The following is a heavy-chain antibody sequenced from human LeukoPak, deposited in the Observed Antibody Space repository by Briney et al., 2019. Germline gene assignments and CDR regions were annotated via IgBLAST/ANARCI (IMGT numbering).Heavy chain of an antibody. CDR3: ARHPQLEAFDI. V-gene: IGHV4-39*01. CDR2: IYYSGST. CDR1: GGSISSSTYY. Sequence: SETLSLTCTVSGGSISSSTYYWGWIRQPPGKGLEWIGSIYYSGSTYNNSSLKSRVTISVDTSKNHFSLKLSSVTAADTAVYFCARHPQLEAFDIWGQGTMVTVSS. D-gene: IGHD3-10*01. J-gene: IGHJ3*02.